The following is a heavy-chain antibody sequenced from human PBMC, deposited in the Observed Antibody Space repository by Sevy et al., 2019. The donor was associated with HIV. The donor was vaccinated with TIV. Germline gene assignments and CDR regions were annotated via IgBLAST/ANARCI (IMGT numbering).Heavy chain of an antibody. CDR2: INPESGDT. J-gene: IGHJ4*02. CDR3: ARGPLVSYYDFWKRAPDY. CDR1: GYIFSGYY. Sequence: ASVKVSSKASGYIFSGYYFYWVRQAPGQGLELMGCINPESGDTNYARKFQGRVTMTRDMSVTTAYMTLSRLKSNDTALYYCARGPLVSYYDFWKRAPDYWGQGTLVTVSS. D-gene: IGHD3-3*01. V-gene: IGHV1-2*02.